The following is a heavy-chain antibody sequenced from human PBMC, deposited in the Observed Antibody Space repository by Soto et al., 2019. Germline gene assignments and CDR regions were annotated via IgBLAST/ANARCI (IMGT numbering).Heavy chain of an antibody. Sequence: EVQMLESGGGLVQPWGSLRLSCAASGFTFSNYAMTWVLQAPGKRLEWVSVITGSGGGTYFVDSVKGRFTISRDNSTNTVYLQMNSLRAEDTAVYYCAKRPLTAAGFDCWGQGTLVTVSS. CDR1: GFTFSNYA. D-gene: IGHD6-13*01. CDR3: AKRPLTAAGFDC. CDR2: ITGSGGGT. V-gene: IGHV3-23*01. J-gene: IGHJ4*02.